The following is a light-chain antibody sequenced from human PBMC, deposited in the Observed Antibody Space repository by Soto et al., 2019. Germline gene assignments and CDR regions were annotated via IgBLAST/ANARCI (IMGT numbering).Light chain of an antibody. CDR3: QQDNTFTLP. CDR1: QSISSY. J-gene: IGKJ4*01. CDR2: AAS. V-gene: IGKV1-39*01. Sequence: DIQMTHARPGLYSSVGYIVTITFRASQSISSYLNLYHQKPGKAPKLLIYAASTLQSGVPSRFSGSGSGTDFTLTISSLQPEDFATYYCQQDNTFTLPFGGGTKVDIK.